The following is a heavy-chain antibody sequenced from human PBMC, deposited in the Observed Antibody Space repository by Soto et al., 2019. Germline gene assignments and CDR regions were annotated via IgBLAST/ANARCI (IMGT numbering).Heavy chain of an antibody. Sequence: NPSETLSLTCTVSGGSLSSFYWVWIRQPPGKELEWIGQIYHSGSTIYNPSLESRVTILVDSSKNQVSLDLTSVTAADTAVYYCAPGWGGPYYFDTWGQGALVTVSS. CDR3: APGWGGPYYFDT. D-gene: IGHD3-16*01. V-gene: IGHV4-59*01. CDR1: GGSLSSFY. CDR2: IYHSGST. J-gene: IGHJ4*02.